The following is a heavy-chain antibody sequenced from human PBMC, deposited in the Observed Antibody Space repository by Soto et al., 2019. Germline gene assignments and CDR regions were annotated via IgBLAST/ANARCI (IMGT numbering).Heavy chain of an antibody. CDR3: ARGGYCSGGSCYVYYGMDV. D-gene: IGHD2-15*01. V-gene: IGHV5-51*01. CDR1: GYSFTSYW. CDR2: IYPGDSDT. J-gene: IGHJ6*02. Sequence: GESLKISCNGSGYSFTSYWIGWVRQMPGKGLEWMGIIYPGDSDTRYSPSFQGQVTISADKSISTAYLQWSSLKASDTAMYYCARGGYCSGGSCYVYYGMDVWGQGTTVTVSS.